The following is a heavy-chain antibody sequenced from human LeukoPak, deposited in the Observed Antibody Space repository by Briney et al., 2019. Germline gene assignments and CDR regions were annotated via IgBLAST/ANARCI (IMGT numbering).Heavy chain of an antibody. CDR1: GGTFCSYA. J-gene: IGHJ4*02. V-gene: IGHV1-69*04. CDR3: ARGGGGLMTTDTYGGYDY. D-gene: IGHD4-17*01. Sequence: ASVEVSCKAYGGTFCSYAISWVRQGPGQGLEWMGRIIPILGIANYAQKFQGRVTITADKSMSTAYMELSSLRSEDTAVYYCARGGGGLMTTDTYGGYDYWGQGTLVTVSS. CDR2: IIPILGIA.